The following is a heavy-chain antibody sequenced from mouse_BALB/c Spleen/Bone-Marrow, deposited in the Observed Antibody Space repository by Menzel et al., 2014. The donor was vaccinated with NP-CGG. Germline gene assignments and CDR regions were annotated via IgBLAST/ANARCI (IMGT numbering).Heavy chain of an antibody. J-gene: IGHJ3*01. CDR1: GYSITSDYA. CDR3: ARARPNGSSPWFAY. D-gene: IGHD1-1*01. CDR2: ISYSGST. V-gene: IGHV3-2*02. Sequence: EVKLQESGPGLVKPSQSLSLTCTVTGYSITSDYAWNWIRQFPGNKLEWMGYISYSGSTSYNPSLKSRISITRDTSKNQFFLQLNSVTTEDTATYYCARARPNGSSPWFAYWGQGTLVTVSA.